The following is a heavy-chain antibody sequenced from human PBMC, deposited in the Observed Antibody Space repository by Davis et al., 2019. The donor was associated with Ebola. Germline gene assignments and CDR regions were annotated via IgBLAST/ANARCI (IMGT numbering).Heavy chain of an antibody. CDR1: GGTFSSYA. V-gene: IGHV1-69*06. D-gene: IGHD3-10*01. Sequence: SVKVSCKASGGTFSSYAISWVRQAPGQGLEWMGGIIPIFGTANYAQKFQGRVTITADKSTSTAYMELSSLRSEDTAVYYCARDQALWFRELSYNWNELGNYGMDVWGQGTTVTVSS. CDR2: IIPIFGTA. J-gene: IGHJ6*02. CDR3: ARDQALWFRELSYNWNELGNYGMDV.